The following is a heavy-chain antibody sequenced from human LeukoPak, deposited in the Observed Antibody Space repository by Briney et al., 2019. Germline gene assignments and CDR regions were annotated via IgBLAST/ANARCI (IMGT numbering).Heavy chain of an antibody. D-gene: IGHD2-2*01. CDR2: ISSSRSYI. CDR3: ARERNRGTSFDY. CDR1: GFTFSTSS. Sequence: GGSLRLSCAASGFTFSTSSMNWVRQAPGKGLEWVLSISSSRSYIYYADSVKGRFTISRDNAKSSMYLQMNSLRAEDTAVYYCARERNRGTSFDYWGQGTLVTVSS. J-gene: IGHJ4*02. V-gene: IGHV3-21*01.